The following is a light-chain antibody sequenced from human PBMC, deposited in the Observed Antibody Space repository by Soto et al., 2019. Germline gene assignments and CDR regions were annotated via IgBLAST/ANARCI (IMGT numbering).Light chain of an antibody. CDR3: SSYTTINTVV. CDR2: DVR. CDR1: SGDVGGSDF. V-gene: IGLV2-14*03. J-gene: IGLJ3*02. Sequence: QSVLTQPASVSGSPGQSITLSCTGTSGDVGGSDFVSWYQLHPGEAPKVLIYDVRNRPSGISNRFSASKSGNTASLTISGLQAEDEAEYYCSSYTTINTVVFGGGTKVTVL.